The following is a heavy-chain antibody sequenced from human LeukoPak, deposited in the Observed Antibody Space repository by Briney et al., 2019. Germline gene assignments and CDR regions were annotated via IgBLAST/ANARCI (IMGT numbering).Heavy chain of an antibody. CDR2: ISYEGSYK. Sequence: GGSLRLSCAASGFTLSSYAMHWVRQAPGKGLEWVAVISYEGSYKYYADSVKGRFTISRDNSKNTLYLQVNSLRAEDTAVYYCARDSSGWYYFDYWGQGILVTVSS. V-gene: IGHV3-30-3*01. CDR3: ARDSSGWYYFDY. CDR1: GFTLSSYA. J-gene: IGHJ4*02. D-gene: IGHD6-19*01.